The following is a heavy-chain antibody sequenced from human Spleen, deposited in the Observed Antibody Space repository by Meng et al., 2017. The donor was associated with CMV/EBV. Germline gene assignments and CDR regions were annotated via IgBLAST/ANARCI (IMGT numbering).Heavy chain of an antibody. Sequence: QLQLQGPGPGLVKPSQTLSLTCTVSGGSISSGGFYWSWIRQYPGKGLEWIGYIYYSGSTYYNPSLRSRVAISIDTSKNQFSLKLTSVTAADTAVYFCARTNYGDYNWFDPWGQGTLVTVSS. CDR1: GGSISSGGFY. D-gene: IGHD4-17*01. CDR3: ARTNYGDYNWFDP. CDR2: IYYSGST. J-gene: IGHJ5*02. V-gene: IGHV4-31*03.